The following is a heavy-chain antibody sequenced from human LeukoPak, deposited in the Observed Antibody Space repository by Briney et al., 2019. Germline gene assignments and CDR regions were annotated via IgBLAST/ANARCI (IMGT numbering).Heavy chain of an antibody. V-gene: IGHV4-59*08. J-gene: IGHJ4*02. CDR3: ARHPFATPFDY. CDR2: VYYSGDT. D-gene: IGHD2-15*01. Sequence: SETLSLTCAVSGDSVSGVYWSWIRQPPGKGLEWIGYVYYSGDTNYNPSLKSRVTMSLDTSKTQVSLRLSSVTAADTAVYYCARHPFATPFDYWGRGTLLTVSS. CDR1: GDSVSGVY.